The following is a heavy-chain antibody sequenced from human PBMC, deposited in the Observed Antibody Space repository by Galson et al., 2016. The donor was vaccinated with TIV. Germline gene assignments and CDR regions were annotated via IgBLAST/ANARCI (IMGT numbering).Heavy chain of an antibody. CDR2: IRSGSEAGTT. V-gene: IGHV3-15*01. D-gene: IGHD2/OR15-2a*01. Sequence: SLRLSCAASGFNFDVRWMSWLHQVPGKELEWVGRIRSGSEAGTTDYAATVKGRFTISRDDSKDTLYLQMNNLKIEDTAVYYCASFNTKDAFDSWGQGTLVIVSS. J-gene: IGHJ4*02. CDR1: GFNFDVRW. CDR3: ASFNTKDAFDS.